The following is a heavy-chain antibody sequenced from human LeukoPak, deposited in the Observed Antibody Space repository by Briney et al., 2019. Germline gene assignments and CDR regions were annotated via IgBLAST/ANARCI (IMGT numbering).Heavy chain of an antibody. CDR1: GDSVSSNSAA. V-gene: IGHV6-1*01. CDR2: TYYRSTWFN. Sequence: SQTLSLTCAISGDSVSSNSAAWNWIRQSPSRGLEWLGRTYYRSTWFNEYAVSVKSRITINPDTSKNQFSLQLNSVTPEDTAVYYCARDNALGDGDYSNLLDYWGQGTLVTVSS. CDR3: ARDNALGDGDYSNLLDY. J-gene: IGHJ4*02. D-gene: IGHD4-11*01.